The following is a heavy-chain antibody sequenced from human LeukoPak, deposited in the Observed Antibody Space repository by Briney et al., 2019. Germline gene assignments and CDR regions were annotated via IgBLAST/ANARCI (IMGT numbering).Heavy chain of an antibody. CDR1: GGTFSSYA. D-gene: IGHD2-21*01. V-gene: IGHV1-69*01. CDR3: ASFNAWGGDCYSSPDYFDY. Sequence: SVKVSYKASGGTFSSYAISWVRQAPGQGLEWMGGIIPIVGTANYAQNFQGRVTITADESTSTAYMELSSLRSEDTAVYYCASFNAWGGDCYSSPDYFDYWGQGTLVTVSS. J-gene: IGHJ4*02. CDR2: IIPIVGTA.